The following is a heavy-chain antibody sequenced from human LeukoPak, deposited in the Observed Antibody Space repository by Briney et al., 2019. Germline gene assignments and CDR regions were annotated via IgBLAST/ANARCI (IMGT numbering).Heavy chain of an antibody. CDR3: AKSETPYSSSWPQGDY. D-gene: IGHD6-13*01. CDR1: GFTFSSYA. CDR2: ISGSGGST. V-gene: IGHV3-23*01. J-gene: IGHJ4*02. Sequence: PGGSLRLSCAASGFTFSSYAMSWVRQAPGKGLEWVSAISGSGGSTYYADSVKGRFTISRDNSKNTLYLQMNSLRAEDTAVYYCAKSETPYSSSWPQGDYWGQGTLVTVSS.